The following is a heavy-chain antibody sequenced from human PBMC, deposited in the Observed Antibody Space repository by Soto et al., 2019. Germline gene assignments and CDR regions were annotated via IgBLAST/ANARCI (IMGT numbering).Heavy chain of an antibody. V-gene: IGHV3-30*18. CDR1: GFTFNTYA. J-gene: IGHJ6*02. Sequence: QVRVVESGGGVVQPGRSLRLSCAASGFTFNTYAMHWVRQAPGKGLEWVAVISSNGNRKYYADSVKGRLTISRDNAKNTLYLQMNSLRPEDAAIYYCAKGQHCSSTSCYFYYYGVDVWGQGTTVAVSS. CDR2: ISSNGNRK. D-gene: IGHD2-2*01. CDR3: AKGQHCSSTSCYFYYYGVDV.